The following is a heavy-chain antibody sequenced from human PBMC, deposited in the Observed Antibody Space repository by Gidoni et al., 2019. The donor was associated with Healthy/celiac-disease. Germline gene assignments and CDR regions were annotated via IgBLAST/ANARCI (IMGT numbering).Heavy chain of an antibody. CDR2: IYYSGST. V-gene: IGHV4-39*01. Sequence: LQLQESCPGLGKPSETLSLTCTVSGVSISSSSYYWGWLRQPPGKGMEWIGSIYYSGSTYYNPSLKSRVTIYVDTTKNQFSLKLRSVTAADTAVYYCARYRDGYSLYFDYWGQGTLVTVSS. J-gene: IGHJ4*02. D-gene: IGHD5-18*01. CDR3: ARYRDGYSLYFDY. CDR1: GVSISSSSYY.